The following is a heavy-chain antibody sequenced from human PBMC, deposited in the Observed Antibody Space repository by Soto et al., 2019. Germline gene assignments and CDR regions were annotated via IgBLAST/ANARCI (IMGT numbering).Heavy chain of an antibody. V-gene: IGHV3-21*06. CDR3: ATPYYFNH. CDR2: ISDDSSYI. Sequence: PWGSLRLSCAASGFMFIAYTINWVRQAPGKGLEWLSSISDDSSYIDYADSLRGRFTVSRDNARNSLYLQIDSLGVEDTAVYYCATPYYFNHWGPGTLVTVSS. J-gene: IGHJ1*01. D-gene: IGHD3-16*01. CDR1: GFMFIAYT.